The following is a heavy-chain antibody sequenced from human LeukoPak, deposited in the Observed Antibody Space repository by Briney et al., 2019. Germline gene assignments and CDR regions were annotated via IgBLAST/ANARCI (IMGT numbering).Heavy chain of an antibody. CDR2: TSFDGSNQ. J-gene: IGHJ4*02. V-gene: IGHV3-30*18. CDR1: GFTFSTYG. D-gene: IGHD3-9*01. Sequence: GGSLRLSCAASGFTFSTYGMHWVRQAPGKGLEWVAVTSFDGSNQYYADSVKGRFTISRDNFKSTLFLQMHSLTAEDTAVYYCAKGIRDFSWLPSFDWWGQGIQVTVSS. CDR3: AKGIRDFSWLPSFDW.